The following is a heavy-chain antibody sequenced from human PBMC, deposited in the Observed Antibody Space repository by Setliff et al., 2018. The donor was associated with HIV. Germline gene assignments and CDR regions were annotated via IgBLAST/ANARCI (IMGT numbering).Heavy chain of an antibody. CDR2: IYYSGST. V-gene: IGHV4-39*07. CDR3: ARGGNSRAAWFDS. D-gene: IGHD5-12*01. J-gene: IGHJ5*01. CDR1: GGSISSSSYY. Sequence: PSETLSLTCTVSGGSISSSSYYWGWIRQPPGKGLEWIGSIYYSGSTYYNPSLKSRVTISVDPSKNQFSLKLSSVTAADTAVYYCARGGNSRAAWFDSWGQGTLVTVSS.